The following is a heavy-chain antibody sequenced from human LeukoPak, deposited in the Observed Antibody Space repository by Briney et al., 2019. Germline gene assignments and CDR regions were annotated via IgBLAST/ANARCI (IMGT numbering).Heavy chain of an antibody. CDR3: ARGQRHIVVVPAAIPLVSYYGMDV. D-gene: IGHD2-2*01. V-gene: IGHV4-61*02. CDR1: GGSISSCSYY. CDR2: IYTSGST. J-gene: IGHJ6*02. Sequence: SETLSLTCTVSGGSISSCSYYWSWIRQPAGKGLEWIGRIYTSGSTNYNPSLKSRVTISVDTSKNQFSLKLSSVTAADTAVYYCARGQRHIVVVPAAIPLVSYYGMDVWGQGTTVTVSS.